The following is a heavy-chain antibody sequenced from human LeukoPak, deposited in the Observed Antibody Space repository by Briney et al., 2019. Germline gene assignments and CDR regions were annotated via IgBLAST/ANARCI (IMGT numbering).Heavy chain of an antibody. V-gene: IGHV3-30*04. D-gene: IGHD6-19*01. CDR2: ISYDGSNK. J-gene: IGHJ4*02. CDR1: GFTFSSYA. CDR3: ARERYSSGQYYFDY. Sequence: GSLRLSCAASGFTFSSYAMHWVRQAPGKGLEWVAVISYDGSNKYYADSVKGRFTISRDNSKNTLYLQMNSLRAEDTAVYYCARERYSSGQYYFDYWGQGTLVTVSS.